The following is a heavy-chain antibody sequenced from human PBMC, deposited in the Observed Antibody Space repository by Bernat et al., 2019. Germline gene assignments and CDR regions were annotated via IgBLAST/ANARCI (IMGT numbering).Heavy chain of an antibody. V-gene: IGHV3-30*01. Sequence: QVQLVESGGGVVQPGRSLRLSCAASGFTFSSYAMHWVRQAPGKGLEWVAVISYDGSNKYYADSVKGRFTISRDNSKNTLYLQMNSLRAEDTAVYYCARTTVTYRAFDLWGQGTMVTVSS. CDR1: GFTFSSYA. D-gene: IGHD4-17*01. CDR3: ARTTVTYRAFDL. J-gene: IGHJ3*01. CDR2: ISYDGSNK.